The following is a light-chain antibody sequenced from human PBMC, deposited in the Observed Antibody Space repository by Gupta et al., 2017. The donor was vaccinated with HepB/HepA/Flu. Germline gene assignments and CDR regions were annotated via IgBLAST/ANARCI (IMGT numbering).Light chain of an antibody. CDR2: ESR. J-gene: IGLJ2*01. Sequence: NLVSWYQQYPAEVPRLLIYESRKRPSGVSNRFSGFKSAYTASLTISGLQAEDEADYYCCSYAGDTIFDVVFGGGTKLTVL. V-gene: IGLV2-23*03. CDR1: NL. CDR3: CSYAGDTIFDVV.